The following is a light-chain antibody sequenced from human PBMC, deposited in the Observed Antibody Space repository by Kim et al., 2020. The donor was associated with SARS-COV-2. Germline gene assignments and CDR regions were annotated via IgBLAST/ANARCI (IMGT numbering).Light chain of an antibody. V-gene: IGKV3-20*01. CDR3: QQYDTSLGT. J-gene: IGKJ3*01. Sequence: SPAERDTPSFRVRTTINSDYLAWYQHRPGQAPRLLIYGASRRATGTPDRFSGSGSGTDFTLTINRLEPEDFAVYYCQQYDTSLGTFGPGTKVDIK. CDR2: GAS. CDR1: TTINSDY.